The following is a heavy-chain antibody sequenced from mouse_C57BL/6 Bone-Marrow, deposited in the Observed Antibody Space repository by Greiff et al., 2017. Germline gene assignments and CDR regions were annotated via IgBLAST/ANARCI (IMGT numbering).Heavy chain of an antibody. D-gene: IGHD1-1*01. CDR2: INPSTGGT. Sequence: EVKLQESGPELVKPGASVKISCKASGYSFTGYYMNWVKQSPEKSLEWIGEINPSTGGTTYNQKFKAKATLTVDKSSSTAYMQLKSLTSEDSAVYYCARKGGSSYDWYFDVWGTGTTVTVSS. J-gene: IGHJ1*03. V-gene: IGHV1-42*01. CDR1: GYSFTGYY. CDR3: ARKGGSSYDWYFDV.